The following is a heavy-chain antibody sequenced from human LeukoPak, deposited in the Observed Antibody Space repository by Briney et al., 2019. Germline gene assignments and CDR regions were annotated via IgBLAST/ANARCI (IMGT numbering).Heavy chain of an antibody. CDR2: IYRTGTT. V-gene: IGHV4-4*02. D-gene: IGHD3-22*01. J-gene: IGHJ4*02. CDR1: GGSVTSSNW. CDR3: ARGYGYYDSSGYYFPHFDY. Sequence: PSGTLSLTCSVSGGSVTSSNWWNWVRQFPGQGLEWIGEIYRTGTTNYNPSLENRVAISIDNSKNQFSLRLTSVTAADTAVYYCARGYGYYDSSGYYFPHFDYWGQGTLVTVSS.